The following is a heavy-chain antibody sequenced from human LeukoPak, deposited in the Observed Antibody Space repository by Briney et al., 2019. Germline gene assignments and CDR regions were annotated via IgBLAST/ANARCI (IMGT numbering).Heavy chain of an antibody. J-gene: IGHJ4*02. CDR1: GGSISSYY. V-gene: IGHV4-59*01. Sequence: PSETLSLTCTVSGGSISSYYWSWIRQPPGKGLEWIGYIYYSGSTNYNPSLKSRVTISVDTSKNQFSLKLSSVTAADTAVYYCARGRAPPYCGGDCSANFDYWGQGTLVTVSS. CDR3: ARGRAPPYCGGDCSANFDY. D-gene: IGHD2-21*02. CDR2: IYYSGST.